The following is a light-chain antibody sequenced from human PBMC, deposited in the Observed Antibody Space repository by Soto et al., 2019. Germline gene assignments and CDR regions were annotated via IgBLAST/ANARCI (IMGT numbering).Light chain of an antibody. J-gene: IGKJ4*01. CDR2: KAS. CDR1: QSISTW. Sequence: DIQMTQSPSTLSASVGDRVTITCRASQSISTWLAWYQQKPGKAPKFLIQKASTLESGVPSKFSRSRSRTEFTLTISSLQPDHVATYFCQKYNSYPRTFGGGNKVASK. CDR3: QKYNSYPRT. V-gene: IGKV1-5*03.